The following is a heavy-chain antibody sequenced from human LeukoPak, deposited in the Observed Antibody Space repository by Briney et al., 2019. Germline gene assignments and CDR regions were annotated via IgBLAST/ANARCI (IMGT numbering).Heavy chain of an antibody. V-gene: IGHV6-1*01. CDR2: TYYRSKWYN. Sequence: SQTLSLTCAISGDSVSSNSVTWNWIRQSPSRGLEWLGRTYYRSKWYNDYAVSVKSRITINPDTSKNQFSLQLNSVTPEDTAVYYCARAALYYDSSGLDYWGQGTLVTVSS. CDR3: ARAALYYDSSGLDY. J-gene: IGHJ4*02. CDR1: GDSVSSNSVT. D-gene: IGHD3-22*01.